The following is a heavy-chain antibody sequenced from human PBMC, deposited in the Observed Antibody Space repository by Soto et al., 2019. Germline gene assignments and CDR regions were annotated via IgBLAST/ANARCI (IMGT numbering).Heavy chain of an antibody. J-gene: IGHJ4*02. CDR1: GFTFSSDW. CDR3: ARGPRGWSGFAY. V-gene: IGHV3-74*01. D-gene: IGHD6-19*01. Sequence: EVQLVESGGGLDQPGGSLRLSCAASGFTFSSDWMHWVRQSPGKGLVWVSRMNSDGRRTTYADSVKGRFTISRDNAKNTLYLQIKSLRAEDTAVYYCARGPRGWSGFAYWGKGTLVTVSS. CDR2: MNSDGRRT.